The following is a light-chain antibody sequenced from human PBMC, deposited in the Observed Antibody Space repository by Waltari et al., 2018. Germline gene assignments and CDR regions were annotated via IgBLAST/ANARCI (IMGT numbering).Light chain of an antibody. V-gene: IGKV2D-29*01. CDR2: EVS. Sequence: DIVMTQTPPSLSVTPGQPASISCKSSQSLLSSNGKTYLSWHLQKQGQPQQLLIYEVSNPLSGGPDGFRGSGSGTDFTLKSSRVEADDVGVYYFMQSVQFPFTFGQGTKLEIK. CDR1: QSLLSSNGKTY. J-gene: IGKJ2*01. CDR3: MQSVQFPFT.